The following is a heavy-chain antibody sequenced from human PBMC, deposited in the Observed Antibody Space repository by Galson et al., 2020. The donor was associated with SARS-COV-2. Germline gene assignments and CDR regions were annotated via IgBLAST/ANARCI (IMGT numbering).Heavy chain of an antibody. Sequence: SETLSLTCTVSGGSISSSSYYWGWIRQPPGKGMEWIGSIYYSGSTYYNPSLKSRVTISVDTSKNQFSLKLSSVTAADTAVFYCARQEPLWYSSSWFDGMDVWGQGTTVTVSS. CDR1: GGSISSSSYY. V-gene: IGHV4-39*01. CDR2: IYYSGST. D-gene: IGHD6-13*01. J-gene: IGHJ6*02. CDR3: ARQEPLWYSSSWFDGMDV.